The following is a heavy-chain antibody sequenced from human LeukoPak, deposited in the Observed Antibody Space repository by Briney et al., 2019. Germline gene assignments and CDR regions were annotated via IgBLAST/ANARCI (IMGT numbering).Heavy chain of an antibody. D-gene: IGHD2-15*01. Sequence: GGSLRLSCAASGFIFSDYWMTWVRQAPGKGLEWVANIKQDGSEKYYVDSVLGRFMISRDNAKNSVSLQMNSLGVEDSAIYYCARGCCGRGGYCSGGSCYNWFDPWGQGTLVTVSS. CDR2: IKQDGSEK. V-gene: IGHV3-7*01. CDR1: GFIFSDYW. J-gene: IGHJ5*02. CDR3: ARGCCGRGGYCSGGSCYNWFDP.